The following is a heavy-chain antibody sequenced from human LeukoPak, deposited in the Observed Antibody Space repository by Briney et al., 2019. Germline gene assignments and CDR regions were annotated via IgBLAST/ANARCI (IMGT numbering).Heavy chain of an antibody. J-gene: IGHJ6*02. D-gene: IGHD1-26*01. CDR1: GFTFSSYG. CDR3: ARDLDSGSYSGYYYYGMDV. Sequence: GGSLRLSCAASGFTFSSYGMHWVRQAPGKGLEWVAVIWYDGSNKYYADSVKGRFTISRDNSENTLYLQMNSLRAEDTAVYYCARDLDSGSYSGYYYYGMDVWGQGTTVTVS. CDR2: IWYDGSNK. V-gene: IGHV3-33*01.